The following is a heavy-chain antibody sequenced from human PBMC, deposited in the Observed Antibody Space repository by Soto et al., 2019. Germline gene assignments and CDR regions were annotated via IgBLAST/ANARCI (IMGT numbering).Heavy chain of an antibody. Sequence: ASVKVSCKASGYTFTSYDINWVRQATGQGLEWMGWMNPNSGNTGYAQKFQGRVTMTRNTSISTAYMELSRLRSDDTAVYYCARGSVLRFSPNWFDPWGQGTLVTVSS. D-gene: IGHD3-3*01. CDR1: GYTFTSYD. CDR2: MNPNSGNT. J-gene: IGHJ5*02. V-gene: IGHV1-8*01. CDR3: ARGSVLRFSPNWFDP.